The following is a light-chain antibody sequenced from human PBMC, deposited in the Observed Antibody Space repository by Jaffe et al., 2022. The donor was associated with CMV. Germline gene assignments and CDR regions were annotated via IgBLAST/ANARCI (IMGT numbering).Light chain of an antibody. CDR1: QSVNKN. CDR3: QQTTNWPLT. CDR2: LAS. Sequence: EIVLTQSPATLSLSPGERATLSCRASQSVNKNLAWYQQKPGQAPTLLIYLASNRATGISPRFSGSGSGTDFTLTISSLEPEDFAIYYCQQTTNWPLTFGGGTKVEIK. J-gene: IGKJ4*01. V-gene: IGKV3-11*01.